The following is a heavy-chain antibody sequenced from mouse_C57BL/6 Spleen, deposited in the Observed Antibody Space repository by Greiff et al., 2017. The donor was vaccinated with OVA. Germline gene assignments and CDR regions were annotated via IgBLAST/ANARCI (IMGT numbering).Heavy chain of an antibody. J-gene: IGHJ3*01. CDR3: ARSLDGYYPGFAY. D-gene: IGHD2-3*01. V-gene: IGHV1-52*01. Sequence: QVQLKQPGAELVRPGSSVKLSCKASGYTFTSYWMHWVKQRPIQGLEWIGNIDPSDSETHYNQKFKDKATLTVDKSSSTAYMQLSSLTSEDSAVYYCARSLDGYYPGFAYWGQGTLVTVSA. CDR2: IDPSDSET. CDR1: GYTFTSYW.